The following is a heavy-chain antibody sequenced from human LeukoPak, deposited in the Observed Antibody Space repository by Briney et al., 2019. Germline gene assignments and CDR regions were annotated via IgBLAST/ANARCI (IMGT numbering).Heavy chain of an antibody. CDR2: VDPEDGKT. CDR1: GYTFTDFY. D-gene: IGHD3-22*01. Sequence: VKVSCKVSGYTFTDFYMHWVQQAPGKGLEWMGLVDPEDGKTIYAEKFQGRITITADTSTDTVYMELSSLRSEDTTVYYCARAYYYDSGRVGGYAFDIWGQGTMVTVSS. V-gene: IGHV1-69-2*01. CDR3: ARAYYYDSGRVGGYAFDI. J-gene: IGHJ3*02.